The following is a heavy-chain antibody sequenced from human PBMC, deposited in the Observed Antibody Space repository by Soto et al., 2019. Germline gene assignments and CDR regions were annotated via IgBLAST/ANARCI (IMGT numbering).Heavy chain of an antibody. CDR3: ARVGVAARRRPNWFDP. D-gene: IGHD6-6*01. J-gene: IGHJ5*02. CDR2: MYHSGSS. CDR1: GDSISSYY. V-gene: IGHV4-59*12. Sequence: SSETLSLTCTVSGDSISSYYWSWIRQPPGKGLEWIGYMYHSGSSNYNPSLKSRVTISVDRSKNQFSLKLSSVTAADTAVYYCARVGVAARRRPNWFDPWGQGTLVTVSS.